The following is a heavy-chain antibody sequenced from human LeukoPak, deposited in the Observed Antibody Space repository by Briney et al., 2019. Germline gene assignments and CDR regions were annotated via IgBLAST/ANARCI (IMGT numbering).Heavy chain of an antibody. CDR1: GGTFSNYG. CDR3: ASGGGSGGVIMGNYMAV. Sequence: ASVKVSCKASGGTFSNYGISWVRQAPGQGLEWMGGIIPMFGAVYYAQKFRGRVTVTTDESTSTVYMELSSLRSEDTAVYYCASGGGSGGVIMGNYMAVWGKGTTVTVSS. J-gene: IGHJ6*03. CDR2: IIPMFGAV. V-gene: IGHV1-69*05. D-gene: IGHD3-10*01.